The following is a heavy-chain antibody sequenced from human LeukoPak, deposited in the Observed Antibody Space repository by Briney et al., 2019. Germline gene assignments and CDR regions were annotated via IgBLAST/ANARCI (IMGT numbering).Heavy chain of an antibody. J-gene: IGHJ4*02. CDR2: INPSGGST. CDR1: GYTFTTYY. V-gene: IGHV1-46*03. D-gene: IGHD5-24*01. Sequence: ASVKVSCKASGYTFTTYYMHWVRQAPGQGLQWMGIINPSGGSTSYAQKFQGRGTMTRDTSTSTVYMELSSLRSDDTAIYYCARSVKMPTIVHWGQGTLVTVSS. CDR3: ARSVKMPTIVH.